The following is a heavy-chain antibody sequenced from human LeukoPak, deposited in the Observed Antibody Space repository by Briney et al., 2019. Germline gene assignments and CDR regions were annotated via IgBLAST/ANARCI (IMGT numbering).Heavy chain of an antibody. Sequence: GGSLRLSCAASGFTFSSYAMHWVRQAPGKGLEWVAVISYDGSNKYFADSVKGRFTISRDNSKNTLDLQMNSLRAEDTAVYYCARGSTYYGSGSYYKRYNWFDPWGQGTLVTVSS. D-gene: IGHD3-10*01. V-gene: IGHV3-30-3*01. CDR2: ISYDGSNK. CDR1: GFTFSSYA. CDR3: ARGSTYYGSGSYYKRYNWFDP. J-gene: IGHJ5*02.